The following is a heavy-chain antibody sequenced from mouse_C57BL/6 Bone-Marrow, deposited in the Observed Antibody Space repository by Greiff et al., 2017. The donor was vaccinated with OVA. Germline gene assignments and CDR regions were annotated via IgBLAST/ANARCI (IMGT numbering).Heavy chain of an antibody. CDR3: ARRGATVVAYYYAMDY. J-gene: IGHJ4*01. Sequence: VQLQQSGAELVRPGASVKLSCTASGFNIKDDYMHWVKQRPEQGLEWIGWIDPENGDTEYASKFQGKATITADTSSNTAYMQLSSLTSEDSAVYYCARRGATVVAYYYAMDYWGQGTSVTVSS. D-gene: IGHD1-1*01. V-gene: IGHV14-4*01. CDR1: GFNIKDDY. CDR2: IDPENGDT.